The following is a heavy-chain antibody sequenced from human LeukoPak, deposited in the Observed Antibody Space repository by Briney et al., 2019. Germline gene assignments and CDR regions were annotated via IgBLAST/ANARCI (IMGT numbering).Heavy chain of an antibody. D-gene: IGHD2-15*01. CDR1: GGSFSGYY. CDR2: INHSGST. V-gene: IGHV4-34*01. J-gene: IGHJ5*02. CDR3: ARDRSGGRGLSTA. Sequence: SETLSLTCAVYGGSFSGYYWSWIRQPPGKGLEWIGEINHSGSTNYNPSLKSRVTISVDTSKNQFSLKLSSVTAADTAVYYCARDRSGGRGLSTAWGQGTLVTVSS.